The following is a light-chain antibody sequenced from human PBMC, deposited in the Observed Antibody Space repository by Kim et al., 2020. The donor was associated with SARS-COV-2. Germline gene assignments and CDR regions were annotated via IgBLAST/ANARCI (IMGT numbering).Light chain of an antibody. CDR3: QQYSNSPRT. CDR2: AAS. V-gene: IGKV3-20*01. Sequence: SPGERATLSCRASQSVTSSYLAWYQQKPGQAPRLLIYAASSRATGIPDRFSGSGSGTDFTLTISRLEPEDFAVYYCQQYSNSPRTLGQGTKVDIK. J-gene: IGKJ1*01. CDR1: QSVTSSY.